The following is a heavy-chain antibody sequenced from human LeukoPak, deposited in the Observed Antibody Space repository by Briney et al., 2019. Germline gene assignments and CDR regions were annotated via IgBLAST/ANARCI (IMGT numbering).Heavy chain of an antibody. D-gene: IGHD2-15*01. V-gene: IGHV4-39*07. CDR1: DGSISSSSYY. Sequence: PSETLSLTCTVSDGSISSSSYYWGWIRQPPGKGLEWIGSIYYGSVFYSVSTYYNPPLKSRVTMSGDTSKNQFSLKLSSVTAADTAVYYCARENVGYCSGGSCETYYYYYYYMDVWGKGTTVTVSS. CDR2: IYYGSVFYSVST. J-gene: IGHJ6*03. CDR3: ARENVGYCSGGSCETYYYYYYYMDV.